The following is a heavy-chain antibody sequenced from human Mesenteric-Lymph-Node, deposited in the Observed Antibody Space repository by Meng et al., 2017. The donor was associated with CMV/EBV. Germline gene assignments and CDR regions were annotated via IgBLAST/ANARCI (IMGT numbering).Heavy chain of an antibody. D-gene: IGHD3-3*01. V-gene: IGHV3-73*01. CDR1: FIFSDST. CDR2: IRSKANHDAT. CDR3: SRSDDYWISYTFDY. Sequence: FIFSDSTIHWVRQASGKGLEWVGRIRSKANHDATAYGASVKGRFTITRDDSKNTAHLQLNSLKSEDTAVYYCSRSDDYWISYTFDYWGQGTLVTVSS. J-gene: IGHJ4*02.